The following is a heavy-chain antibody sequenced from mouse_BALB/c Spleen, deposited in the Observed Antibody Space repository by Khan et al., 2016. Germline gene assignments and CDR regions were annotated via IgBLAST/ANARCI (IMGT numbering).Heavy chain of an antibody. Sequence: EVQLQESGPGLVKPSQSLSLTCTVTGYSITSDYAWNWIRQFPGNKMEWMGYISYSGSTSYNPSIKSRISITRDTSKNQFFLQLNSVTTDDTATYYCAPTLVAPRFASWVQVALVTVSA. CDR3: APTLVAPRFAS. CDR2: ISYSGST. J-gene: IGHJ3*01. D-gene: IGHD1-1*01. CDR1: GYSITSDYA. V-gene: IGHV3-2*02.